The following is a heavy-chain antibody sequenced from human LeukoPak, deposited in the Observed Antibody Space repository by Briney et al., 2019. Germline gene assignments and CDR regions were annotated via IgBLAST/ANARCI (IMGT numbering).Heavy chain of an antibody. V-gene: IGHV1-2*02. Sequence: APVKVSCKASGYTLTGYYMHWVRQAPGQGLEWMGWINPNSGGTNYAQKFQGRVTMTRDTSISTAYMELSRLRSDDTAVYYCARDQGSGSYANYWGQGTLVTVSS. CDR1: GYTLTGYY. CDR2: INPNSGGT. CDR3: ARDQGSGSYANY. D-gene: IGHD1-26*01. J-gene: IGHJ4*02.